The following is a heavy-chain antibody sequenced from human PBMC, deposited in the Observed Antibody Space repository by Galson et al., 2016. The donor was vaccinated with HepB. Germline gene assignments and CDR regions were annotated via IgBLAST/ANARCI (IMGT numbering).Heavy chain of an antibody. CDR3: ARDNSHCGRTSCIPTYRYFDL. V-gene: IGHV3-21*01. Sequence: SLRLSCAASGISFSTFSMNWVRQAPGQGLEWLSSISSNGDFINYADSVKGRFPISRDNADNSLFLHMSSLRAEDTAIYSCARDNSHCGRTSCIPTYRYFDLWGRGTLVTVSS. D-gene: IGHD2-2*01. J-gene: IGHJ2*01. CDR2: ISSNGDFI. CDR1: GISFSTFS.